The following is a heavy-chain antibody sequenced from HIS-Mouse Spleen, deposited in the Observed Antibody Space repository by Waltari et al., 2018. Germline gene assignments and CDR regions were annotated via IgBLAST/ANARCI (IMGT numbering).Heavy chain of an antibody. D-gene: IGHD6-13*01. CDR2: IYYSGST. CDR1: GGSLSSSSYY. V-gene: IGHV4-39*07. J-gene: IGHJ2*01. Sequence: QLQLQESGPGLVKPSETLSLTCTVSGGSLSSSSYYSGLIRLPPGKGLEWIGSIYYSGSTYYNPSLKSRVTISVDTSKNQFSLKLSSVTAADTAVYYCAREIPYSSSWYDWYFDLWGRGTLVTVSS. CDR3: AREIPYSSSWYDWYFDL.